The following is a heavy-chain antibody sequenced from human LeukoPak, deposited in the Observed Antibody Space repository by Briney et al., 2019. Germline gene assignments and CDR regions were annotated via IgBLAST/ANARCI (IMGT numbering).Heavy chain of an antibody. CDR1: GFIISNYA. V-gene: IGHV3-64*04. CDR2: ISANGGRT. D-gene: IGHD5-24*01. Sequence: GGSLRLSCSASGFIISNYAMHWVRQAPGKGLEYVSAISANGGRTYYADSVKGRFTISRDNAKNLLYLQMSSLRAEDTAIYYCAREMATIDYWGQGTRVTVSS. CDR3: AREMATIDY. J-gene: IGHJ4*02.